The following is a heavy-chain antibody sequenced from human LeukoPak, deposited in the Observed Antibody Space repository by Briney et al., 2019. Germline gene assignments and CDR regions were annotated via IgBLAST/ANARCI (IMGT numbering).Heavy chain of an antibody. D-gene: IGHD2-2*01. Sequence: SVKVSCKASGGTFSSYAISWVRQAPGQGLEWMGGIIPIFGTANYAQKFQGRVTITADESTSTAYMELSGLRSEDTAVYYCARTPPYQLPSDDAFDIWGQGTMVTVSS. CDR2: IIPIFGTA. CDR3: ARTPPYQLPSDDAFDI. CDR1: GGTFSSYA. J-gene: IGHJ3*02. V-gene: IGHV1-69*01.